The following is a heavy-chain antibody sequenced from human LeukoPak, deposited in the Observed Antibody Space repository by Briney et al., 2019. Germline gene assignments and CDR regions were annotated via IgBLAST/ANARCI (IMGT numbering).Heavy chain of an antibody. CDR2: IYHSGST. Sequence: SETLSLTCTVSGYSISGGYYWGWIRQPPGKGLEWIGSIYHSGSTYYNPSLKSRVTISVDTSKNQFSLKLSSVTAADTAVYYCARGGYYGSGNDFRFDPWGQGTLVTVSS. J-gene: IGHJ5*02. V-gene: IGHV4-38-2*02. D-gene: IGHD3-10*01. CDR1: GYSISGGYY. CDR3: ARGGYYGSGNDFRFDP.